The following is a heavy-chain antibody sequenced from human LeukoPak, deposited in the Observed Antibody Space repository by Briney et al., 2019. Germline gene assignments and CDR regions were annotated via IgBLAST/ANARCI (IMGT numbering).Heavy chain of an antibody. Sequence: GGSLRLSCAASGFTISSNSMSWVRQAPGKGLEWVSVIYSGGSTYYSDSVKGRFTISRDNSKNTLYLQMNSLRAEDTAMYYCARVGICMVRGVEYFQHWGQGTLVTVSS. CDR2: IYSGGST. CDR1: GFTISSNS. D-gene: IGHD3-10*01. V-gene: IGHV3-53*01. J-gene: IGHJ1*01. CDR3: ARVGICMVRGVEYFQH.